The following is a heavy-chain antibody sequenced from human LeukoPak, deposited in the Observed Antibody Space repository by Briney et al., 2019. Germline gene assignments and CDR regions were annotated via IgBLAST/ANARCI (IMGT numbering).Heavy chain of an antibody. CDR2: IKQDGSEK. D-gene: IGHD2-15*01. CDR3: AKDVVAAYYYYGMDV. J-gene: IGHJ6*02. V-gene: IGHV3-7*03. CDR1: GFTFSSYW. Sequence: PGGSLRLSCAASGFTFSSYWMSWVRQAPGKGLEWVANIKQDGSEKYYVDSVKGRFTISRDNAKNSLYLQMNSLRAEDTALYYCAKDVVAAYYYYGMDVWGQGTTVTVSS.